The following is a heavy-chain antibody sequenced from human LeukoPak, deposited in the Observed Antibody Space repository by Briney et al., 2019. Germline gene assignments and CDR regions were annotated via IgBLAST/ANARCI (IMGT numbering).Heavy chain of an antibody. Sequence: GGSLRLSCAASGFTFSSYAMSWVRQAPGKGLEWVSAISGSGGSTYYADSVKGRFTISRDNSKNTLYLQTNSLRAEDTAVYYCAKDSSSWYVGTELFDYWGQGTLVTVSS. V-gene: IGHV3-23*01. D-gene: IGHD6-13*01. CDR1: GFTFSSYA. J-gene: IGHJ4*02. CDR3: AKDSSSWYVGTELFDY. CDR2: ISGSGGST.